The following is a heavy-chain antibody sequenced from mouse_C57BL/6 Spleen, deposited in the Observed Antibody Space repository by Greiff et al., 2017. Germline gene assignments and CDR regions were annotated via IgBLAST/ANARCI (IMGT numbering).Heavy chain of an antibody. J-gene: IGHJ2*01. Sequence: VKLQESGPGLVAPSQSLSITCTVSGFSLTSYAISWVRQPPGKGLEWLGVIWTGGGTNYNSALKSRLSISKDNSKSQVFLKMNSLQTDDTARYYCARSTTVVETYFDYWGQGTTLTVSS. V-gene: IGHV2-9-1*01. CDR2: IWTGGGT. CDR3: ARSTTVVETYFDY. D-gene: IGHD1-1*01. CDR1: GFSLTSYA.